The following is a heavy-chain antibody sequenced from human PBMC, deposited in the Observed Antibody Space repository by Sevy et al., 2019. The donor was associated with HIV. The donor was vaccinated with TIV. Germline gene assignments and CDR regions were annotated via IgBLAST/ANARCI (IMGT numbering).Heavy chain of an antibody. J-gene: IGHJ4*02. V-gene: IGHV4-34*01. CDR1: GGSFSGYY. Sequence: SETLSLTCAVYGGSFSGYYWSWIRQPPGKGLEWIGEINHSGSTNYNPSLKSRVTISVDTSKNQFSLKLSSVTAADTAVYYCARVGHFDYWGQGTLVTVSS. CDR3: ARVGHFDY. CDR2: INHSGST.